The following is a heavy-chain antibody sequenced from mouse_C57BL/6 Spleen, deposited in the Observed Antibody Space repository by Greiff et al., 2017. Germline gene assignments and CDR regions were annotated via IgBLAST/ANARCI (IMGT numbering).Heavy chain of an antibody. J-gene: IGHJ3*01. Sequence: VMLVESGAELVRPGASVKLSCKASGYTFTDYYINWVKQRPGQGLEWIARIYPGSGNTYYNEKFKGKATLTAEKSSSTAYMQLSSLTSEDSAVYFCADMITSEAWFAYWGQGTLVTVSA. V-gene: IGHV1-76*01. CDR1: GYTFTDYY. CDR3: ADMITSEAWFAY. D-gene: IGHD2-4*01. CDR2: IYPGSGNT.